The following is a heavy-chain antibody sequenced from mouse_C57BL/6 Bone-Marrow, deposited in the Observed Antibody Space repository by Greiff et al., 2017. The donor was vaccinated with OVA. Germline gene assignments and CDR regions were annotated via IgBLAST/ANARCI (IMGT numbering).Heavy chain of an antibody. V-gene: IGHV1-64*01. CDR1: GYTFTSYW. D-gene: IGHD4-1*01. J-gene: IGHJ3*01. CDR2: IHPNSGST. Sequence: QVQLQQPGAELVKPGASVKLSCKASGYTFTSYWMHWVKQRPGQGLEWIGMIHPNSGSTNYNEKFKSKATLTVDKSSSTAYMQLSSLTSEDSAVYYCAPLGHGAWFAYWGQGTLVTVSA. CDR3: APLGHGAWFAY.